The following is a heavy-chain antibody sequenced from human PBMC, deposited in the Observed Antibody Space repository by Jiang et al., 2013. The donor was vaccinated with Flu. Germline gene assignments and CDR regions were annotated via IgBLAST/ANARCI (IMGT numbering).Heavy chain of an antibody. CDR3: ARHASSAYVSYYFHMDV. J-gene: IGHJ6*03. CDR1: GYTFTTEW. CDR2: IYPSDSET. D-gene: IGHD3-10*01. Sequence: VQLVESGAEVKKPGESLKISCKASGYTFTTEWIAWVRQMPGKGLEWMGIIYPSDSETRYNPSFQGQVTISVDKSINTAYLQWTGLKASDTALYYCARHASSAYVSYYFHMDVWGTGTSVTVSS. V-gene: IGHV5-51*01.